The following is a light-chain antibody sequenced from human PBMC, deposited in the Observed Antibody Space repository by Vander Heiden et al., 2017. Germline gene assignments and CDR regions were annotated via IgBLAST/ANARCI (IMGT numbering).Light chain of an antibody. J-gene: IGKJ4*01. CDR1: QSVLYSSNNKYY. CDR3: QQYYSTPRT. V-gene: IGKV4-1*01. Sequence: DIVMTQSPDSLAVSLGERATINCKSSQSVLYSSNNKYYLAWYQQKPGQPPKLLIYWASTRESGVPDRFSGSGSGTDFTLTISSLQAEDVAVYYCQQYYSTPRTFGGGTKVEIK. CDR2: WAS.